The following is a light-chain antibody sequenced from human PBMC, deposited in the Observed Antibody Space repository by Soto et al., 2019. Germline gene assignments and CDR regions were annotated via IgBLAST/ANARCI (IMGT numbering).Light chain of an antibody. Sequence: EIVLTQSPGTLSLSPGERATLSCRASQSVSSSYFAWYQQKPGQAPRPLIYGASSRAIDIPDRFSGSGSGTDFTLTISRLEPEDFAVYYCQRDGSSPCPFGRGTKVEIK. V-gene: IGKV3-20*01. CDR3: QRDGSSPCP. CDR2: GAS. J-gene: IGKJ1*01. CDR1: QSVSSSY.